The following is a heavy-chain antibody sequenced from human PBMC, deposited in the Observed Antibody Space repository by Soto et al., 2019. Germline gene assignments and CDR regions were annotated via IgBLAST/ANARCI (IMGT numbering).Heavy chain of an antibody. CDR1: GGTFSSYA. CDR3: ARDSPIARMDV. CDR2: ISRIFSTA. J-gene: IGHJ6*02. D-gene: IGHD6-13*01. Sequence: QVQLVQPGAEVKKPGSSVKVSCKASGGTFSSYAISWVRQAPGQGLEWMGGISRIFSTANYAQKFQGRVTITADESTSTAYMELSSLRSEDTAVYYCARDSPIARMDVWGQGTTVTVSS. V-gene: IGHV1-69*01.